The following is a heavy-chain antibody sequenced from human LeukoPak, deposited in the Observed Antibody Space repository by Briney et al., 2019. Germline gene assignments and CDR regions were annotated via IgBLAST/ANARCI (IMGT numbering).Heavy chain of an antibody. D-gene: IGHD6-19*01. CDR2: ISYDGGNK. CDR3: ASPPLYSSGWRFDY. J-gene: IGHJ4*02. Sequence: GGSLRLSCAASGFTFSSYAMHWVCQAPGKGLEWVAVISYDGGNKYYADSVKGRFTISRDNSKNTLYLQMNSLRAEDTAVYYCASPPLYSSGWRFDYWGQGTLVTVSS. CDR1: GFTFSSYA. V-gene: IGHV3-30-3*01.